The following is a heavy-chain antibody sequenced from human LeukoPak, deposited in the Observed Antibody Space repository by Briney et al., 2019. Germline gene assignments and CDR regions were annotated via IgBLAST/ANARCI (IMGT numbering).Heavy chain of an antibody. CDR2: INAGNGNT. CDR1: GYTFTSYA. J-gene: IGHJ4*02. CDR3: AXXXXTXXXXXXVDY. Sequence: GASVKVSCKASGYTFTSYAMHWVRQAPGQRLEWMGWINAGNGNTKXXXXXXXXXTITRDTSASTAYMELSSLRSEDTAVYYCAXXXXTXXXXXXVDYWGQGTLV. V-gene: IGHV1-3*01.